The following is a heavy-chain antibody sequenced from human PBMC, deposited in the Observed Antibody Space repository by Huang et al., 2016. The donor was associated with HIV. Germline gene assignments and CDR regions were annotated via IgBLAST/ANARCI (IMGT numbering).Heavy chain of an antibody. CDR3: TRLRNGDDAFDI. J-gene: IGHJ3*02. CDR1: GFTLSGSA. Sequence: EVQLVQSRGGLLRPGGSLGVSCAASGFTLSGSAIHWGRQTSGKGLEGVGRIKTKNDNYATAFTASLEGRFTVSRDDSRNTAYLQMNSLKTEDTAVYYCTRLRNGDDAFDIWGQGTTVTVSS. CDR2: IKTKNDNYAT. V-gene: IGHV3-73*01.